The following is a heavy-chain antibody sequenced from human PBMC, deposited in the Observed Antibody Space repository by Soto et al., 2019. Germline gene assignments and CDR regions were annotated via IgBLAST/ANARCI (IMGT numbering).Heavy chain of an antibody. CDR2: LYGNGGGV. CDR3: AKDRGYCTNGVCYNYYFDY. CDR1: GFTFSDYA. V-gene: IGHV3-23*01. D-gene: IGHD2-8*01. Sequence: GGSLRLSCAASGFTFSDYAIIWIRQVPGKGLQWVSGLYGNGGGVHYADSVKGRFTISRDNSAYSAYLQMNNLRVEDTAVYYCAKDRGYCTNGVCYNYYFDYWGQGTLVTVSS. J-gene: IGHJ4*02.